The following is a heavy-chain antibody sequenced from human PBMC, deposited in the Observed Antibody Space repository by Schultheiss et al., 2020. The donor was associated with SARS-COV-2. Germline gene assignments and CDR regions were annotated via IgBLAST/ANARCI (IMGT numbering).Heavy chain of an antibody. CDR1: GFTFSSYA. D-gene: IGHD2-2*01. V-gene: IGHV3-23*01. CDR3: AKDRICGSTSCYDAFDI. Sequence: GGSLRLSCAASGFTFSSYAMSWVRQAPGKGLEWVSVISGSGGSTNYADSVKGRFTISRDNSKNTLYLQMNSLRAEDTAVYYCAKDRICGSTSCYDAFDIWGQGTMVTVSS. CDR2: ISGSGGST. J-gene: IGHJ3*02.